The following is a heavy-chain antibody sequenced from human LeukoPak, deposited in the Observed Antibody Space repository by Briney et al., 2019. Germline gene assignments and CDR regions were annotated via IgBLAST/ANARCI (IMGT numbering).Heavy chain of an antibody. J-gene: IGHJ6*02. CDR1: GYTFTSYG. D-gene: IGHD1-26*01. CDR3: ARVRRVGATLYYCYGMDV. V-gene: IGHV1-18*01. CDR2: ISAYNGNT. Sequence: ASVKVSCKASGYTFTSYGISWVRQAPGQGLEWMGWISAYNGNTNYAQKLQGRVTMTTDTSTSTAYMELRSLRSDDTAVYYCARVRRVGATLYYCYGMDVWGQGTTVTVSS.